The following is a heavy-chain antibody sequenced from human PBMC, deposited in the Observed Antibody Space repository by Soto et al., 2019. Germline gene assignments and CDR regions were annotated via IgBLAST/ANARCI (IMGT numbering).Heavy chain of an antibody. CDR3: AGSIAARPSAFDI. CDR1: GYSISSGYY. Sequence: SETLSLTCAVSGYSISSGYYWGWIRQPPGKGLEWIGSIYHSGSTYYNPSLKSRVTISVDTSKNQFSLKLSSVTAADTAVYYCAGSIAARPSAFDIWGQGTMVTVPS. CDR2: IYHSGST. V-gene: IGHV4-38-2*01. J-gene: IGHJ3*02. D-gene: IGHD6-6*01.